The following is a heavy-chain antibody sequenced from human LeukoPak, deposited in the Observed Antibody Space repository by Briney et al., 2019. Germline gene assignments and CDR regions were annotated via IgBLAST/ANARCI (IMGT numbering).Heavy chain of an antibody. D-gene: IGHD3-10*01. Sequence: ASVKVSCKASGYTFTNFAISWVRQAPGQGLEWMGWVSAKSGNTNYAQMFQGRVTMTTDTSTNTAYMELRSLRSDDTAAYFCARDGSGSYMPFDYWGQGTLVTVSS. CDR3: ARDGSGSYMPFDY. CDR2: VSAKSGNT. J-gene: IGHJ4*02. V-gene: IGHV1-18*01. CDR1: GYTFTNFA.